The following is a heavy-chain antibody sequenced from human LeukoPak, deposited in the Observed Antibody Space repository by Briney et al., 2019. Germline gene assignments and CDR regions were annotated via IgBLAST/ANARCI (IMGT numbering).Heavy chain of an antibody. V-gene: IGHV4-59*08. CDR2: IYYSGST. Sequence: SETLSLTCTVSGGSISSYYWSWIRQPPGKGLEWIGYIYYSGSTNYNPSLKSRVTISLDTSKNQFSLKLTSVTAADTAVYYCARRGYGSGSYPFDPWGQGTLVTVSS. D-gene: IGHD3-10*01. J-gene: IGHJ5*02. CDR3: ARRGYGSGSYPFDP. CDR1: GGSISSYY.